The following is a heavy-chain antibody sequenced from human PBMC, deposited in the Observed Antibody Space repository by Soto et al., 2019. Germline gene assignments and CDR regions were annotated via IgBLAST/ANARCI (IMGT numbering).Heavy chain of an antibody. J-gene: IGHJ6*02. CDR2: IIPIFGTA. D-gene: IGHD2-2*01. CDR1: GGTFSSYA. Sequence: QVHLVQSGAEVKKPGSSVKISCKASGGTFSSYAISWVRQAPGQGLEWMGGIIPIFGTANYAQNFQGRVKITADKSTSTAYMELGSLSSEDSAVYYWAGSEYPLVYYYGMDVWGPGTTVTGS. CDR3: AGSEYPLVYYYGMDV. V-gene: IGHV1-69*06.